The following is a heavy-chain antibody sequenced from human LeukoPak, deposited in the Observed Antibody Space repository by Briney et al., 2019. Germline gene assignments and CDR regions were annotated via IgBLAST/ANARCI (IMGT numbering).Heavy chain of an antibody. D-gene: IGHD3-10*01. CDR2: ISSSGSTI. V-gene: IGHV3-48*03. J-gene: IGHJ4*02. CDR1: GFTFSSYE. Sequence: GGSLRLSCAASGFTFSSYEMNWARQAPGKGLEWVSYISSSGSTIYYADSVKGRFTISRDNAKNSLYLQMNSLRAEDTAVYYCARDGGSGSYYKSFDYWGQGTLVTVSS. CDR3: ARDGGSGSYYKSFDY.